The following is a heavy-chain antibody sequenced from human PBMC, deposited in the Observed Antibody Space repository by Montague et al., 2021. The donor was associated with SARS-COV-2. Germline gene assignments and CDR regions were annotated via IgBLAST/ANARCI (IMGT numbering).Heavy chain of an antibody. V-gene: IGHV1-24*01. CDR3: ATYTASILTGYYLWFDP. CDR1: GYTLTELS. Sequence: SVKVSCKVSGYTLTELSMHWVRQAPGKGLEWMGGFDPEDGETIYXQKFQGRVTMTEDTSTDTAYMELSSLRSEDAAVYYCATYTASILTGYYLWFDPWGQGTLVTVSS. D-gene: IGHD3-9*01. CDR2: FDPEDGET. J-gene: IGHJ5*02.